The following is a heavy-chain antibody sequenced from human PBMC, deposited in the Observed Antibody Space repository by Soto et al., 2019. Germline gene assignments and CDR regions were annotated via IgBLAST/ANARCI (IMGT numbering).Heavy chain of an antibody. Sequence: QVQLVESGGGVVQPGKSLRLSCEASGFTFSNYGMHWVRQPPGKGLEWVAIIWYDGGKKDYADSAKGRFTISRDNSKKTLDLQMNSLRVEDTAVYYCERDSGVGAIHVAALDIWGQGTMVTVSS. V-gene: IGHV3-33*01. CDR2: IWYDGGKK. CDR3: ERDSGVGAIHVAALDI. J-gene: IGHJ3*02. D-gene: IGHD1-26*01. CDR1: GFTFSNYG.